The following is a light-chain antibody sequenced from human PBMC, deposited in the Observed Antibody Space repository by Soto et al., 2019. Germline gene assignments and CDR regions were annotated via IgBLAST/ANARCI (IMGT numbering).Light chain of an antibody. CDR2: DVS. Sequence: QAVVTQPASVSGSPGQSITISCTGTSSDVGGYNYVSWYQQHPGKAPKLMIYDVSNRPSGVSNRFSGSKSGNTASLTISGLQAEDEADYYCSSYTRSSTLYVVFAGGTKVTVL. J-gene: IGLJ2*01. CDR3: SSYTRSSTLYVV. CDR1: SSDVGGYNY. V-gene: IGLV2-14*01.